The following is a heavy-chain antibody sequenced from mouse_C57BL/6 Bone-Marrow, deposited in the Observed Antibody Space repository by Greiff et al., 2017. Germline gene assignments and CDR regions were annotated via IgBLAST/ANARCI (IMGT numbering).Heavy chain of an antibody. CDR1: GYSITSGYY. Sequence: EVQLVESGPGLVKPSQSLSLTCSVTGYSITSGYYWNWIRQFPGNKLEWMGYISYDGSNNYNPSLKNRISITRDTSKNQFFLKLNSVTTEDTATYYCASYYGNHLDYWGQGTTLTVSS. V-gene: IGHV3-6*01. J-gene: IGHJ2*01. CDR3: ASYYGNHLDY. D-gene: IGHD2-1*01. CDR2: ISYDGSN.